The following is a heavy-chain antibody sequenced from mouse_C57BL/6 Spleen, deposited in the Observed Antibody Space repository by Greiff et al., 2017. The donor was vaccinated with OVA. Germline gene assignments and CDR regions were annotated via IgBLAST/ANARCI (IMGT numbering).Heavy chain of an antibody. J-gene: IGHJ2*01. Sequence: QVHVKQPGAELVKPGASVKLSCKASGYTFTSYWMHWVKQRPGRGLEWIGRIDPNSGGTKYNEKFKSKATLTVDKPSSTAYMQLSSLTSEDSAVYYCARDATVVGEYYFDYWGQGTTLTVSS. CDR1: GYTFTSYW. CDR3: ARDATVVGEYYFDY. CDR2: IDPNSGGT. V-gene: IGHV1-72*01. D-gene: IGHD1-1*01.